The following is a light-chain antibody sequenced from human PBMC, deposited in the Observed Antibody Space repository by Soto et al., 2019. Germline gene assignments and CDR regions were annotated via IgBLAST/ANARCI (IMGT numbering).Light chain of an antibody. CDR2: GAS. J-gene: IGKJ4*01. Sequence: EIVSTQSPGTLSLSPGERATLSCRASQSVSSSYLAWYQQKPGQAPRLLIYGASSRATGIPDRFSGSGSGTDFTLTISRLEPEDFAVYYCQKYGSSPPVTFGGGTKVEIK. V-gene: IGKV3-20*01. CDR3: QKYGSSPPVT. CDR1: QSVSSSY.